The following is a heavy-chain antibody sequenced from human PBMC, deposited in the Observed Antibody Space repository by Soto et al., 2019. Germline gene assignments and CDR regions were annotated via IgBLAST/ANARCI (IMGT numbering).Heavy chain of an antibody. CDR3: ARHVVVVAATGGMDV. Sequence: PGESLKISCKGSGYSFANYWITWVRQTPGKGLEWVGRIDPSDSDTRYSPSFQGQVTISADKSISTAYLQWSSLKASDTAMYYCARHVVVVAATGGMDVWGQGTTVTVSS. CDR1: GYSFANYW. J-gene: IGHJ6*02. D-gene: IGHD2-15*01. CDR2: IDPSDSDT. V-gene: IGHV5-51*01.